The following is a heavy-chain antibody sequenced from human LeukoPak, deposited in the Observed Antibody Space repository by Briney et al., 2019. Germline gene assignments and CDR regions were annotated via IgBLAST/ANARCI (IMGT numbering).Heavy chain of an antibody. V-gene: IGHV3-21*01. Sequence: GGSLRLSCAASVFTLSSYGMTCVPQAPGTQLKGGSLISTSSTYIYYTDSLKGRVTISRNNTKNTLYLQMNSLRAEDTAVYYCVKDRRLAGDWFDPGGKGTLVTVSS. CDR3: VKDRRLAGDWFDP. CDR2: ISTSSTYI. D-gene: IGHD6-6*01. J-gene: IGHJ5*02. CDR1: VFTLSSYG.